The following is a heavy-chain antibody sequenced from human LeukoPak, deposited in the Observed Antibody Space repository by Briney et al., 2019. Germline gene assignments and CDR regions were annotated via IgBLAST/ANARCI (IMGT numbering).Heavy chain of an antibody. CDR1: GYTFTIYY. D-gene: IGHD6-6*01. V-gene: IGHV1-46*01. Sequence: GASVTVSFKGSGYTFTIYYMHWVRQAPGQGLEWMGVINPSGGSTSYAQKFQGRVTMTRDTSTSTVYMELSSLRSEDTAVYYCARDGPRIAALGEDFDYWGQGTLVTVSS. J-gene: IGHJ4*02. CDR3: ARDGPRIAALGEDFDY. CDR2: INPSGGST.